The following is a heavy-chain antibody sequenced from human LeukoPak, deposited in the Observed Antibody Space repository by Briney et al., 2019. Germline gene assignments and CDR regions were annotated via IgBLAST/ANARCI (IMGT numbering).Heavy chain of an antibody. Sequence: ASVKVSCKASGYTFTGYYMHWVRQAPGQGLEWMGWINPNSGGTNYAQKFQGRVTMTRDTSISTAYMELSRLRSDDTAVYYCAKYYYDSYEGYYFDYWGQGTLVTVSS. D-gene: IGHD3-22*01. CDR2: INPNSGGT. CDR3: AKYYYDSYEGYYFDY. CDR1: GYTFTGYY. J-gene: IGHJ4*02. V-gene: IGHV1-2*02.